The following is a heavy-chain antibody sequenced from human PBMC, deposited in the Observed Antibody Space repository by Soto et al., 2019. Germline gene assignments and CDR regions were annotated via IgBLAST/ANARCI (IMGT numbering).Heavy chain of an antibody. Sequence: ASVKVSCKVSGYTLTELSMHWVRQAPGKGLEWMGGFDPEDGETIYAQKFQGRVTMTEDTSTDTAYMELSSLRSEDTAVYYCATDWAAYYGDSSASGMYVWGQGTTVTVSS. V-gene: IGHV1-24*01. CDR3: ATDWAAYYGDSSASGMYV. CDR2: FDPEDGET. CDR1: GYTLTELS. D-gene: IGHD3-22*01. J-gene: IGHJ6*02.